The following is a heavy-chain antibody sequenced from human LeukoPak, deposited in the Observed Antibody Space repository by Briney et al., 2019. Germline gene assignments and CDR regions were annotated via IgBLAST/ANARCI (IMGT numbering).Heavy chain of an antibody. D-gene: IGHD3-10*01. CDR2: IYTSGST. J-gene: IGHJ6*03. CDR1: GGSISSYY. CDR3: ARVWFGELSGYYYYMDV. V-gene: IGHV4-4*07. Sequence: SETLSLTCTVSGGSISSYYWSWIRQPAGKGLEWIGRIYTSGSTNYNPSLKSRITISVDTSKNQFSLKLSSVTAADTAVYYCARVWFGELSGYYYYMDVWGKGTTVTISS.